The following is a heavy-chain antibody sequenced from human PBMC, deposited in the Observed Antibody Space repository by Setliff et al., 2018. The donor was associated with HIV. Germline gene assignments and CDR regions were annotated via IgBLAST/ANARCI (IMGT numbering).Heavy chain of an antibody. V-gene: IGHV4-59*01. CDR3: ARVYYFDSSGYYQRGDVFDI. J-gene: IGHJ3*02. CDR1: GDSIGTYY. D-gene: IGHD3-22*01. Sequence: SETLSLTCSVSGDSIGTYYWNWIRQTPGKRLEWIGFFYYGGSTDYNPALKNRVAISVDTSRNRVSLKMTSVTAADTAMYHCARVYYFDSSGYYQRGDVFDIWGQGTMVTVSS. CDR2: FYYGGST.